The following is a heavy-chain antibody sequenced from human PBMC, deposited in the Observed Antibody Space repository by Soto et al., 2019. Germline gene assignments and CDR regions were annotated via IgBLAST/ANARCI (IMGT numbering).Heavy chain of an antibody. CDR2: IYPGDSDT. D-gene: IGHD2-21*02. Sequence: GESLKISCKGSGYSFTSYWIGWVRQMPGKGLEWMGIIYPGDSDTRYSPSFQGQVTISADKSISTAYLQWSSLQASDPAMSYCARVEAGDPSDHYYYGMDVWGQGATVTVSS. CDR3: ARVEAGDPSDHYYYGMDV. V-gene: IGHV5-51*01. J-gene: IGHJ6*02. CDR1: GYSFTSYW.